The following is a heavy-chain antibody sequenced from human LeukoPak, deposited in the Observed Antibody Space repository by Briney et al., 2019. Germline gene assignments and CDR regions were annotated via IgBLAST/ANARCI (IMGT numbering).Heavy chain of an antibody. CDR1: GFTFSNYI. Sequence: PGGSLRLSCSASGFTFSNYIMHWVRQAPDKGLEWVTFIRSDASNEYYADSVQGRFTISRENSKNTLYLQMNSLRADDTAVYYCARGEWFGELTLDFWGRGTLVTVSS. CDR3: ARGEWFGELTLDF. V-gene: IGHV3-30*02. D-gene: IGHD3-10*01. CDR2: IRSDASNE. J-gene: IGHJ4*02.